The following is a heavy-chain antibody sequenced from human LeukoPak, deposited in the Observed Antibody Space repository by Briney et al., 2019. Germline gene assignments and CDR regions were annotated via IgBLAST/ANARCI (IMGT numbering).Heavy chain of an antibody. CDR2: THYRSKWSR. V-gene: IGHV6-1*01. D-gene: IGHD5-12*01. Sequence: SQTLSLTCAISGDSVSSNSAAWNWIRLSPSRGLEWLGRTHYRSKWSRDYAVSVKGRITITADTSKNQFSLHLNSVTPEDTAVSYCVREGGRYGCYDLDYWGQGTLVTVSS. CDR1: GDSVSSNSAA. CDR3: VREGGRYGCYDLDY. J-gene: IGHJ4*02.